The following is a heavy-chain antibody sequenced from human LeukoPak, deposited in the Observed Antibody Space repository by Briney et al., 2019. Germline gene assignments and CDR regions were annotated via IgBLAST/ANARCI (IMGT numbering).Heavy chain of an antibody. CDR2: ISGSGGST. V-gene: IGHV3-23*01. Sequence: PGRSLRLSCAASGFTFSSYAMSWVRQAPGKGLEWVSAISGSGGSTYYADSVKGRFTISRDNSKNTLYLQMNSLRAEDTAVYYCAKDGVGLARPVYYFDYWGQGTLVTVSS. CDR3: AKDGVGLARPVYYFDY. J-gene: IGHJ4*02. CDR1: GFTFSSYA. D-gene: IGHD3-16*01.